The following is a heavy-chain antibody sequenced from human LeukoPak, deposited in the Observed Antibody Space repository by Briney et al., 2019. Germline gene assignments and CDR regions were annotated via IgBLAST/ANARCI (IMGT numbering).Heavy chain of an antibody. J-gene: IGHJ6*02. CDR2: INPSGGST. CDR1: GYTFTSYG. V-gene: IGHV1-46*01. Sequence: GASVKVSCKASGYTFTSYGISWVRQAPGQGLEWMGIINPSGGSTSYAQKFQGRVTMTRDTSTSTVYMELSSLRSEDTAVYYCARERWSGSSMGGNYYYYGMDVWGQGTTVTVSS. D-gene: IGHD6-6*01. CDR3: ARERWSGSSMGGNYYYYGMDV.